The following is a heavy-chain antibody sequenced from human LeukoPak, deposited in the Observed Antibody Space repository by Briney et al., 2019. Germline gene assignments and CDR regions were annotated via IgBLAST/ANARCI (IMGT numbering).Heavy chain of an antibody. CDR2: IYSGGST. CDR3: AKYGYSSSWFDP. J-gene: IGHJ5*02. D-gene: IGHD6-13*01. CDR1: GFTVSSNY. V-gene: IGHV3-53*01. Sequence: GGSLRLSCAASGFTVSSNYMSWVRQAPGKGLEWVSIIYSGGSTYYADSVKGRFTISRDNSKNTLYLQMDSLRAEDTAVYYCAKYGYSSSWFDPWGRGTLVTVSS.